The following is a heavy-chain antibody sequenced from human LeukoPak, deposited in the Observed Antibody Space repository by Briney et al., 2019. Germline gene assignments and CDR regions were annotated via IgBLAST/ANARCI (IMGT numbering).Heavy chain of an antibody. CDR1: GGSFSGYY. CDR2: INHSGST. V-gene: IGHV4-34*01. J-gene: IGHJ6*03. D-gene: IGHD6-6*01. CDR3: ARGPIAAPLYHYYYMDV. Sequence: SETLSLTCAVYGGSFSGYYWSWIRQPPGKGLEWIGEINHSGSTNYNPSLKSRVTISVDTSKNQFSLKLSSVTAADTAVYYCARGPIAAPLYHYYYMDVWGKGTTVTVSS.